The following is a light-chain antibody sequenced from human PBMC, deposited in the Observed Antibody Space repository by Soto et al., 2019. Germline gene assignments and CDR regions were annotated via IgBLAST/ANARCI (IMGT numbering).Light chain of an antibody. J-gene: IGKJ3*01. CDR1: QDIKKY. Sequence: DIQMTQSPSSVSASVGDRVTITGQASQDIKKYLNWYQQKPGKAPKLLIYTTSDLQTGVPPRFSGSGSGINFTFTINNLQPEDIGTYFCQQFDNLPFTFGPGTKVDI. V-gene: IGKV1-33*01. CDR3: QQFDNLPFT. CDR2: TTS.